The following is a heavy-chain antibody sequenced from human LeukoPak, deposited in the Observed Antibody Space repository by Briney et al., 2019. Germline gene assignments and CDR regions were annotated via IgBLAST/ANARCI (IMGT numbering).Heavy chain of an antibody. CDR2: IIPIFGTA. CDR3: ARVVSSNPYVDYYYYYMDV. D-gene: IGHD4-11*01. CDR1: GGTFSSYA. Sequence: EASVKVSCKASGGTFSSYAISRVRQAPGQGLEWMGGIIPIFGTANYAQKFQGRVTITTDESTSTAYMELSSLRSEDTAVYYCARVVSSNPYVDYYYYYMDVWGKGTTVTVSS. J-gene: IGHJ6*03. V-gene: IGHV1-69*05.